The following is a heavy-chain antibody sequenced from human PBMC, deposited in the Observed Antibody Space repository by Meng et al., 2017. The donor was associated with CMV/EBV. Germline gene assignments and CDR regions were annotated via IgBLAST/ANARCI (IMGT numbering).Heavy chain of an antibody. J-gene: IGHJ4*02. Sequence: SETLSLTCAVYGGSFSGYYWGWIRQPPGKGLEWIGEINHSGSTNYNPSLKSRVTISVDTSKNQFSLKLSSVTAADTAVYYCARGWAMGQYSSAPRASPGRFDYWGQGTLVTVSS. D-gene: IGHD6-19*01. CDR1: GGSFSGYY. V-gene: IGHV4-34*01. CDR2: INHSGST. CDR3: ARGWAMGQYSSAPRASPGRFDY.